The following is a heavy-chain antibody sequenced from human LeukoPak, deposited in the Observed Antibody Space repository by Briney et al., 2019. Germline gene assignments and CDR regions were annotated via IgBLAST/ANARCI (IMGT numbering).Heavy chain of an antibody. V-gene: IGHV4-4*02. Sequence: KPSETLSLTCAVSGGSISSSNWWSWVRQPPGKGLEWIGEIYHSGSTNYNPSLKSRVTISVDTSKNQFSLKLSSVTAADTAVYYCARDHYVEAFDIWGQGTMVTVSS. D-gene: IGHD3-10*02. CDR2: IYHSGST. CDR3: ARDHYVEAFDI. CDR1: GGSISSSNW. J-gene: IGHJ3*02.